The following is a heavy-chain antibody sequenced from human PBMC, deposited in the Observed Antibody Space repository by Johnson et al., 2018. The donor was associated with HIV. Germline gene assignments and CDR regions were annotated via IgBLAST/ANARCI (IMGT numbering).Heavy chain of an antibody. CDR1: GFTFDDYA. J-gene: IGHJ3*02. Sequence: VQLVESGGGLVQPGRSLRLSCAASGFTFDDYAMHWVRQAPGKGLEWVSGISWNSGSIGYADSVKGRFTISRDNAKNSLYLQMNSLRTEDTALYYCARGGAHDAFDIWGQGTMVTVSS. CDR3: ARGGAHDAFDI. V-gene: IGHV3-9*01. CDR2: ISWNSGSI. D-gene: IGHD3-16*01.